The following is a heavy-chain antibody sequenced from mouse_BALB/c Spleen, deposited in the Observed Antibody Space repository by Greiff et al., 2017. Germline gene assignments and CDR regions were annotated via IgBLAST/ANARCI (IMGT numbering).Heavy chain of an antibody. CDR1: GFAFSSYD. CDR3: ARRGPYYAMDY. Sequence: DVMLVESGGGLVKPGGSLKLSCAASGFAFSSYDMSWVRQTPEKRLEWVAYISSGGGSTYYPDTVKGRFTISRDNAKNTLYLQMSSLKSEDTAMYYCARRGPYYAMDYWGQGTSVTVSS. CDR2: ISSGGGST. V-gene: IGHV5-12-1*01. J-gene: IGHJ4*01.